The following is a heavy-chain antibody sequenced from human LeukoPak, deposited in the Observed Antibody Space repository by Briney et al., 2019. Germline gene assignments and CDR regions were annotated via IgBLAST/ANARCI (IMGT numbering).Heavy chain of an antibody. D-gene: IGHD6-19*01. V-gene: IGHV3-23*01. CDR1: GFTFSSYA. Sequence: GGSLRLSCAASGFTFSSYAMSWVRQAPGKGLEWVSGISGSGGSTYYADSVKGRFTISRDNSKNTLYLQMNSLRAEDTAVYYCAKDKYSSGWHYDYWGQGTLVTVPS. J-gene: IGHJ4*02. CDR2: ISGSGGST. CDR3: AKDKYSSGWHYDY.